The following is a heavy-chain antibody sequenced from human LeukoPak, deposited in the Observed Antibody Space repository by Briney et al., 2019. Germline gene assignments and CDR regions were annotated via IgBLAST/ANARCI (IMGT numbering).Heavy chain of an antibody. V-gene: IGHV1-2*02. J-gene: IGHJ5*02. CDR2: INPNSGGT. CDR1: GYTFTGYY. CDR3: ATSPVAIVVVTAILEAGNWFDP. D-gene: IGHD2-21*02. Sequence: ASVKVSCKACGYTFTGYYMHWVRQGPGQGLEWMGWINPNSGGTNYAQKFQGRVTMTRDTSISTAYMELSRLRSDDTAVYYCATSPVAIVVVTAILEAGNWFDPWGQGTLVTVSS.